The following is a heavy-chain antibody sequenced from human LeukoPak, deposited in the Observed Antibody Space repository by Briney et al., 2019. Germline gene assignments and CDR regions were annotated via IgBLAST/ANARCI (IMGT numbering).Heavy chain of an antibody. Sequence: SETLSLTCAVSGGSFSGYYWTWIRQPPGKGLEWIGSIYYSGSTYYNPSLKSRVAISVDTSKNQFSLKLSSVTAADTAVYYCARQGVRTHYFDYWGQGTLVTVSS. CDR3: ARQGVRTHYFDY. CDR2: IYYSGST. CDR1: GGSFSGYY. D-gene: IGHD1-1*01. V-gene: IGHV4-39*01. J-gene: IGHJ4*02.